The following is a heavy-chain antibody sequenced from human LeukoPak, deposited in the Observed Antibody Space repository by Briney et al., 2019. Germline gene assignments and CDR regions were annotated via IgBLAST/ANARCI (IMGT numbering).Heavy chain of an antibody. D-gene: IGHD4-11*01. CDR1: GGSISSSSYY. V-gene: IGHV4-39*07. J-gene: IGHJ4*02. Sequence: SETLSLTCTVSGGSISSSSYYWGWIRQPPGKGLEWIGSIYYSGSTNYNPSLKSRVTISVDTSKNQFSLKLSSVTAADTAVYYCARERNTNLQYYFDYWGQGTLVTVSS. CDR2: IYYSGST. CDR3: ARERNTNLQYYFDY.